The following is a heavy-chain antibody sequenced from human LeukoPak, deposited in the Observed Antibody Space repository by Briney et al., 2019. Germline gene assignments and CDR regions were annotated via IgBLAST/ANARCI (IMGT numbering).Heavy chain of an antibody. CDR1: GGSISSYY. Sequence: PSETLSLTCTVSGGSISSYYWSWIRQPPGKGLEWIGYIYYSGSTNYNPSLKSRVTISVDTSKNQFSLKLSSVTAADTAVYYCARRGRLGYCSSTSCSYYDFWSGSYYYYMDVWGKGTTVTVSS. CDR2: IYYSGST. D-gene: IGHD2-2*03. J-gene: IGHJ6*03. CDR3: ARRGRLGYCSSTSCSYYDFWSGSYYYYMDV. V-gene: IGHV4-59*12.